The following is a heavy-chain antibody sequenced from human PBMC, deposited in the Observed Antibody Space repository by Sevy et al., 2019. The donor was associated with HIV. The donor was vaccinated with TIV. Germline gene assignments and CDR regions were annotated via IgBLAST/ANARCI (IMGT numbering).Heavy chain of an antibody. V-gene: IGHV3-30*04. J-gene: IGHJ4*02. CDR1: VFTFSDYR. D-gene: IGHD3-16*01. CDR3: ARDRGEILSSAFDY. Sequence: GGSLRLSCAASVFTFSDYRRHWVRQAPGKGLEWVAVISYDGRNNKYNADSVKGRFTISRDNSKNTVYLQMNSLRAEDTAIYYCARDRGEILSSAFDYWGQGTLVTVSS. CDR2: ISYDGRNNK.